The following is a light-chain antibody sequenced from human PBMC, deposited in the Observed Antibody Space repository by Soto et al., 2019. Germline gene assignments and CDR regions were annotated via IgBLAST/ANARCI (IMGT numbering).Light chain of an antibody. V-gene: IGKV3-20*01. CDR2: GTS. J-gene: IGKJ4*01. CDR3: PQYGDSIT. CDR1: KSVAISN. Sequence: IVLTQSPGTLSLSPGERATLSCRASKSVAISNFAWYKQIGGQAPRLLIYGTSHRASGIPDRFSGSGSGTEFPLTISSLEPEDFAVYFCPQYGDSITFGGGTKVDIK.